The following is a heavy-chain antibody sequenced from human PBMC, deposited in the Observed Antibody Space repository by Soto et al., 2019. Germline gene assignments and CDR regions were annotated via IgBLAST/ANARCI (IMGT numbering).Heavy chain of an antibody. J-gene: IGHJ5*02. CDR1: RYIFTAYF. V-gene: IGHV1-2*02. CDR3: ASHDPGARFDP. D-gene: IGHD1-1*01. CDR2: INPNNGAT. Sequence: QVQLVQSGAEVKKPGASVKVSCKAPRYIFTAYFMHWVRQAPGQGPERMGWINPNNGATHYGLSFQGRVTMTRDTSISTAYMELSSLRSADTAVYYCASHDPGARFDPWGQGTLVIVSS.